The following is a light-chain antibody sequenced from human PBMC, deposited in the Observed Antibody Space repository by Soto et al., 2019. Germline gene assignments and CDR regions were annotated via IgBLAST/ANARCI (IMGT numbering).Light chain of an antibody. CDR1: QSISRW. J-gene: IGKJ1*01. Sequence: IKMTESPATMFAFAGRAVTITCRASQSISRWLAWHQQKPGTVPKILIYKASSLQSGVPSRFSGSGSGTEFTLTISSLQPEDFATYYCQQYNGYRWTFGQGTEVDIK. CDR3: QQYNGYRWT. V-gene: IGKV1-5*03. CDR2: KAS.